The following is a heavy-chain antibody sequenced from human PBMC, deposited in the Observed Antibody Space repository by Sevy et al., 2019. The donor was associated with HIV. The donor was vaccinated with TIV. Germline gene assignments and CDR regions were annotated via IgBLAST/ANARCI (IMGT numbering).Heavy chain of an antibody. V-gene: IGHV3-48*03. CDR3: ARADTAMVKILGYYYYYYMDV. CDR2: ISSSGSTI. J-gene: IGHJ6*03. Sequence: GGSLRLSCAASGFTFSSYEMNWVRQAPGKGLEWVSYISSSGSTIYYADSVKGRFTISRDNAKNSLYLQMNSLRAEDTAVYYCARADTAMVKILGYYYYYYMDVWGKRTTVTVSS. D-gene: IGHD5-18*01. CDR1: GFTFSSYE.